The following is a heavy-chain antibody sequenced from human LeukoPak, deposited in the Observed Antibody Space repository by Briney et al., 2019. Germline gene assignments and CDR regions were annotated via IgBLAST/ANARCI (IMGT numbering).Heavy chain of an antibody. J-gene: IGHJ4*02. V-gene: IGHV3-23*01. CDR1: GFTFSSYA. CDR3: AKSIVYYDSSGYYFDY. CDR2: ISGSGGST. D-gene: IGHD3-22*01. Sequence: GGSLRLSCAASGFTFSSYAMSWVRQAPGKGLEWVSAISGSGGSTYYADSVKGRFTIYRDNSKNTLYLQMNSLRAEDTAVYYCAKSIVYYDSSGYYFDYWGQGTLVTGSS.